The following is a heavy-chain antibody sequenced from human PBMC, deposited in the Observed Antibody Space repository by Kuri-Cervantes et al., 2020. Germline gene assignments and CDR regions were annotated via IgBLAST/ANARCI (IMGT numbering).Heavy chain of an antibody. CDR3: ARSLTRGYTYIDFDF. V-gene: IGHV4-38-2*02. D-gene: IGHD5-18*01. J-gene: IGHJ4*02. CDR2: VYHNGMT. CDR1: GGSISSGYF. Sequence: ESLKISCTVSGGSISSGYFWGWIRQPPGKGLEWIGDVYHNGMTLYNPSLKSRVTLSVDTSTNQFSLKVSSVIAADTAVYYCARSLTRGYTYIDFDFWGQGAQVTVSS.